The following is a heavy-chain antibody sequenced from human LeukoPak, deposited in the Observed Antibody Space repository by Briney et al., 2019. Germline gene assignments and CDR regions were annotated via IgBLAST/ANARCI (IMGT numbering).Heavy chain of an antibody. V-gene: IGHV4-34*01. CDR1: GGSFSGYY. J-gene: IGHJ4*02. CDR2: INHSGST. D-gene: IGHD6-13*01. Sequence: KPSETLSLTCAVYGGSFSGYYWSWIRQPPGKGLEWIGEINHSGSTNYNPSLKSRVTISVDTSKNQFSLKLSSVTAAGTAVYYCGGSSWYMDYWGQGTLVTVSS. CDR3: GGSSWYMDY.